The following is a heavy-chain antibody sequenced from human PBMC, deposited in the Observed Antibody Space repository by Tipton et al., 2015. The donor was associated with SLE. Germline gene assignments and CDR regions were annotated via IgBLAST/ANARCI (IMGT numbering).Heavy chain of an antibody. V-gene: IGHV3-21*01. CDR3: AREDDYDAFDI. D-gene: IGHD4-11*01. CDR2: ISSSSSYI. Sequence: SLRLSCAASGFTFSNYRMNWVRQAPGKGLEWVSSISSSSSYIYYADSVKGRFTISRDNAKNSLYLQMNSLRAEDTAVYYCAREDDYDAFDIWGQGTMVTVSS. J-gene: IGHJ3*02. CDR1: GFTFSNYR.